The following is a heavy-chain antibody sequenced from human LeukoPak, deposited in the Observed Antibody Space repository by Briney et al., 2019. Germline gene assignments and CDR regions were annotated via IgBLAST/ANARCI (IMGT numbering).Heavy chain of an antibody. D-gene: IGHD3-9*01. CDR3: ARASSKQLAGYLPDGFDI. Sequence: GRSLRLSCAASGFTFSNYGMHWVRQAPGKGLEWVAVIGSNGRSQYYADSVKGRFTISRDNSKETLFLQMNSLRAEDTAVYYCARASSKQLAGYLPDGFDIWGQGTMVTVSS. J-gene: IGHJ3*02. CDR2: IGSNGRSQ. V-gene: IGHV3-33*08. CDR1: GFTFSNYG.